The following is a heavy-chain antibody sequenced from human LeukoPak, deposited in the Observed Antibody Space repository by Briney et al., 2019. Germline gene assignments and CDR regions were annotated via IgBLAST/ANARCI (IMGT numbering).Heavy chain of an antibody. CDR3: ARVFRGQWLVRGHDAFDI. D-gene: IGHD6-19*01. CDR1: GGSISSYY. Sequence: PSETLSLTCTVSGGSISSYYWSWIRQPAGKGLEWIGRIYTSGNTNYNPSLKSRVTMSVDTSKNQFSPKLSPVTAADTAVYYCARVFRGQWLVRGHDAFDIWGQGTMVTVSS. CDR2: IYTSGNT. V-gene: IGHV4-4*07. J-gene: IGHJ3*02.